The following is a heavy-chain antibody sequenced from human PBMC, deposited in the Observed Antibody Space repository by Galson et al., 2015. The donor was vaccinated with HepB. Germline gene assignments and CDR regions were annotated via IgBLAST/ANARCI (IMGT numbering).Heavy chain of an antibody. CDR2: ISGSGGVT. CDR1: GFSFSSYT. V-gene: IGHV3-23*01. CDR3: AKVWYCSGGTCLDY. Sequence: SLRLSCAASGFSFSSYTMTWVRLAPGKGLEWVSTISGSGGVTNYPDSVKGRFTISRDNSKNMLYLQMNSLRAEDTAVYYCAKVWYCSGGTCLDYWGQGTLVSVSS. J-gene: IGHJ4*02. D-gene: IGHD2-15*01.